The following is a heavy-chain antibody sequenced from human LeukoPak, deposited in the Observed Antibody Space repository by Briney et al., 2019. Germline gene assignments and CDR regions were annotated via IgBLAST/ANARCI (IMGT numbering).Heavy chain of an antibody. CDR3: ARDPFEL. CDR1: GYPLSNHW. D-gene: IGHD1-26*01. CDR2: ITQGGTDK. V-gene: IGHV3-7*01. Sequence: GGSLRLSCAASGYPLSNHWMTWVRQAPGKGLEWVATITQGGTDKFYVDSVKGRFTISGDNAKNSLYLQMNSLRAEDTAVYYCARDPFELWGQGTLVTVSS. J-gene: IGHJ4*02.